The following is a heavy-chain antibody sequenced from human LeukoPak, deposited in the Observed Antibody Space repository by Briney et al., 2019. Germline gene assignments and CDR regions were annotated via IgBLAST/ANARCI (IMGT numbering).Heavy chain of an antibody. CDR3: ARRSYYYDSSGYYFAFDY. CDR1: GYTFTSYA. Sequence: GASVKVSCKASGYTFTSYAMHWVRQAPGQRLEWMGWINAGNGNTKYSQEFQGRVTITRDTSASTAYMELSSLRSEDMAVYYCARRSYYYDSSGYYFAFDYWGQGTLVTVSS. D-gene: IGHD3-22*01. J-gene: IGHJ4*02. V-gene: IGHV1-3*03. CDR2: INAGNGNT.